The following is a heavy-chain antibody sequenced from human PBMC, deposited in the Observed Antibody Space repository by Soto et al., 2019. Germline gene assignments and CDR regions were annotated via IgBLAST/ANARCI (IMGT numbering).Heavy chain of an antibody. Sequence: LSLTCTVSGASLSSGSYYWSWIRQPPGKGLEWIGYFYYTGTTKYNPSLESRVTISADTSKNQFSLNLTSVTAADTAVYYCARISYWVKDYWGQGALVTVS. CDR1: GASLSSGSYY. D-gene: IGHD2-8*02. J-gene: IGHJ4*02. V-gene: IGHV4-61*01. CDR2: FYYTGTT. CDR3: ARISYWVKDY.